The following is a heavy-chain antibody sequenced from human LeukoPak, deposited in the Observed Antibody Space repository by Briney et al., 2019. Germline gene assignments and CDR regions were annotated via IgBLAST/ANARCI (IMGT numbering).Heavy chain of an antibody. CDR2: IYSGGST. Sequence: GGSLRLSCAVSGFPFSDYGMSWVRQAPGKGLEWVSVIYSGGSTYYADSVKGRFTISRDNSKNTLYLQMNSLRAEDTAVYYCARDVTMVRGVIVYWGQGTLVTVSS. D-gene: IGHD3-10*01. V-gene: IGHV3-53*01. CDR3: ARDVTMVRGVIVY. J-gene: IGHJ4*02. CDR1: GFPFSDYG.